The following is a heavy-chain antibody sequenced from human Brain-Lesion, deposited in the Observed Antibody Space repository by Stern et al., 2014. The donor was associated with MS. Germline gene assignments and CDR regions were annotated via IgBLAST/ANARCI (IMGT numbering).Heavy chain of an antibody. CDR2: IKEDGTGK. CDR1: GFTFGNYW. CDR3: ARVYNTIYGIVTQRGSGMDV. D-gene: IGHD3-3*01. Sequence: EVQLVESGGGFVEPGGSLTIYCTAAGFTFGNYWMTWIRQVPGKGLEWVPKIKEDGTGKNYGDSVKGSCTIASYNARNSLYLQMISLRVEDTALYYCARVYNTIYGIVTQRGSGMDVWGQGTTVIVSS. J-gene: IGHJ6*02. V-gene: IGHV3-7*01.